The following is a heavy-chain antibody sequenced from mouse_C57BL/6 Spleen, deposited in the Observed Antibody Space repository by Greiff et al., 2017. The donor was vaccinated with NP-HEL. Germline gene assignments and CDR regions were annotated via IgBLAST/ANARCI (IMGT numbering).Heavy chain of an antibody. CDR2: IYPGSGNT. CDR1: GYSFTSYY. D-gene: IGHD1-1*01. V-gene: IGHV1-66*01. J-gene: IGHJ4*01. Sequence: QVQLQQSGPELVKPGASVKISCKASGYSFTSYYIHWVKQRPGQGLEWIGWIYPGSGNTKYNEKFKGKATLTADTSSSTAYMQLSSLTSEDSAVYYCARDYGSRCAMDYWGQGTSVTVSS. CDR3: ARDYGSRCAMDY.